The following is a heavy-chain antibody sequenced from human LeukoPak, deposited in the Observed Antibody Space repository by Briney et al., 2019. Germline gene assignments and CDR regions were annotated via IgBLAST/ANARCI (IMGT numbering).Heavy chain of an antibody. J-gene: IGHJ4*02. D-gene: IGHD2-2*01. CDR2: ISSSSSTI. CDR3: AKDRRGYCSSTSCYTSDY. V-gene: IGHV3-48*01. Sequence: GGSLRLSCAASGFTFSSYSMNWVRQAPGKGLEWVSYISSSSSTIYYADSVKGRFTISRDNSKNTLYLQMNSLRAEDTAVYYCAKDRRGYCSSTSCYTSDYCGQGTLVTVSS. CDR1: GFTFSSYS.